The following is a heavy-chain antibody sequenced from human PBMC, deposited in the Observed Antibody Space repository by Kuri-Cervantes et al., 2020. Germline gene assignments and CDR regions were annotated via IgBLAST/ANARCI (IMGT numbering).Heavy chain of an antibody. D-gene: IGHD4-17*01. Sequence: LRLSCAVSGGSISSGGYSWSWIRQPPGKGLEWIGYIYHSGSTNYNPSLKSRVTMSVDTSKNQFSLKLSSVTAADTAVYYCARALDYGDYVGGWFDPWGQGTLVTVSS. CDR3: ARALDYGDYVGGWFDP. CDR2: IYHSGST. J-gene: IGHJ5*02. V-gene: IGHV4-30-2*01. CDR1: GGSISSGGYS.